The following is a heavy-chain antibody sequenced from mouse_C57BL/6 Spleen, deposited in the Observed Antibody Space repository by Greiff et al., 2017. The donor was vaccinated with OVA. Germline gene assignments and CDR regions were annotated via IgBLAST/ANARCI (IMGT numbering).Heavy chain of an antibody. CDR1: GFTFSDYY. Sequence: EVHLVESGGGLVQPGGSLKLSCAASGFTFSDYYMYWVRQTPEKRLEWVAYISNGGGSTYSPDTVKGRFTISRDNAKNTLYLQMSRLKSEDTAMYYCARQAYYSPSYWGQGTLVTVSA. CDR3: ARQAYYSPSY. D-gene: IGHD2-12*01. J-gene: IGHJ3*01. V-gene: IGHV5-12*01. CDR2: ISNGGGST.